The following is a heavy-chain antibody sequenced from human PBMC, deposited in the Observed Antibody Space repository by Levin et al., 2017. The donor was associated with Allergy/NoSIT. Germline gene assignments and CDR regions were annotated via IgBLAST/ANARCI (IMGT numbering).Heavy chain of an antibody. CDR1: GGSISSSSYY. J-gene: IGHJ4*02. CDR3: ARLYGDYDY. D-gene: IGHD4-17*01. CDR2: IYYSGST. Sequence: SETLSLTCTVSGGSISSSSYYWGWIRQPPGKGLEWIGSIYYSGSTYYNPSLKSRVTISVDTSKNQFSLKLSSVTAADTAVYYCARLYGDYDYWGQGTLVTVSS. V-gene: IGHV4-39*01.